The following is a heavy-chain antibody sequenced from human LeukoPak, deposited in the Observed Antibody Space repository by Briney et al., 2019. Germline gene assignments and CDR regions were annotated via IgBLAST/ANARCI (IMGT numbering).Heavy chain of an antibody. CDR3: AKDANAYSSSWFNWFDP. D-gene: IGHD6-13*01. CDR2: IRYDGSNK. V-gene: IGHV3-30*02. Sequence: GGSLRLSCAASGFTFSSYGMHWVRQAPGKGLEWVAFIRYDGSNKYYADSVKGRFTISRDNSKNTLYLQMNSLRAEDTAVYYCAKDANAYSSSWFNWFDPWGQGTLVTVSS. J-gene: IGHJ5*02. CDR1: GFTFSSYG.